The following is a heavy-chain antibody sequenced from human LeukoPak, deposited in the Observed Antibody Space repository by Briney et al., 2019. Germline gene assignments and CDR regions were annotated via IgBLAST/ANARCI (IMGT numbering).Heavy chain of an antibody. D-gene: IGHD6-13*01. CDR3: ARADSRSWYYFDY. V-gene: IGHV1-2*02. Sequence: ASVKVSCKASGYTFTGYYMHWVRQAPGQGLEWMGWINPNSGGTNYAQKFQGRVTMTRDTSISTAYMELSRLRSDDTAVYYCARADSRSWYYFDYWGQGTLVTVSS. CDR1: GYTFTGYY. CDR2: INPNSGGT. J-gene: IGHJ4*02.